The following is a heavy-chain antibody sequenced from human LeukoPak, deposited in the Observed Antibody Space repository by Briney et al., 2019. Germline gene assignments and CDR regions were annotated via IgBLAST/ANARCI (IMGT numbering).Heavy chain of an antibody. CDR3: ARDSQWLPDY. D-gene: IGHD3-22*01. CDR1: GFTFSSYE. CDR2: INSNGRTT. Sequence: GGSLRLSCAASGFTFSSYEMDWVRQAPGKGLEWVSYINSNGRTTYYADSVKGRFTISRDNAKNSVYLQMDSLRAKDTAVYFCARDSQWLPDYWGQGTLVTVSS. J-gene: IGHJ4*02. V-gene: IGHV3-48*03.